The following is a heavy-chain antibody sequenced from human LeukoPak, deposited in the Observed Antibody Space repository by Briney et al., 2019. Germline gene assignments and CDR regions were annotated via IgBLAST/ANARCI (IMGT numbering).Heavy chain of an antibody. V-gene: IGHV3-53*01. D-gene: IGHD2-15*01. CDR2: IHSGGKT. J-gene: IGHJ4*02. CDR3: AKQLGYCSDGSCYFPY. Sequence: PGGSLRLSCAASGFTVSSSYMSWVRQAPGKGLEWVSVIHSGGKTYYADSVKGRFSISRDNSKSTLCLQMNSLRAEDTAVYYCAKQLGYCSDGSCYFPYWGQGTLVTVSS. CDR1: GFTVSSSY.